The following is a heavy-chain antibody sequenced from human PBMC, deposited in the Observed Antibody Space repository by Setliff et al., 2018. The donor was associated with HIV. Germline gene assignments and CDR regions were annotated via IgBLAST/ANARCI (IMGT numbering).Heavy chain of an antibody. CDR1: GGSIRSH. J-gene: IGHJ4*02. CDR2: VYHSGTT. Sequence: TSETLSLTCSVSGGSIRSHWSWIQQPPGKGLEWIGSVYHSGTTYYNPSLKSRVTISVDMSNNQFSLKVTSVTAADTAVYYCMRGRSITIFGVAYFDFWGQGTQVTVSS. V-gene: IGHV4-38-2*02. CDR3: MRGRSITIFGVAYFDF. D-gene: IGHD3-3*01.